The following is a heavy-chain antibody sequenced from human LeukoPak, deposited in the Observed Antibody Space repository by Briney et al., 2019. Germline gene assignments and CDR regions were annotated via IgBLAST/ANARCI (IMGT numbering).Heavy chain of an antibody. CDR1: GFTFSSYG. D-gene: IGHD6-19*01. Sequence: PGGSLRLSCAASGFTFSSYGMHWVRQAPGKGLEWVAVISYDGSNKYYADSVKGRFTISRDNSKNTLYLQMNSLRAEDTAVYYCARDRRNAKHSSGWLQRPAGIDYWGQGTLVTVSS. CDR2: ISYDGSNK. V-gene: IGHV3-30*03. CDR3: ARDRRNAKHSSGWLQRPAGIDY. J-gene: IGHJ4*02.